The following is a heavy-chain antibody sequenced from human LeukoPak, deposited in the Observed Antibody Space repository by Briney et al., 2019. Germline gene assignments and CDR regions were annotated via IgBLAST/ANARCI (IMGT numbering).Heavy chain of an antibody. V-gene: IGHV3-74*01. J-gene: IGHJ4*02. CDR2: ISDGGSTT. Sequence: GGSLRLSCAASGFTFSSYWMHWVRQAPGKGLVWVSRISDGGSTTTYADSVKGRFTISRDYAKNTLYLQMNGLRAEDTAVYYCSRSAYYDGSGNYYDYWGQGTLVTVSS. D-gene: IGHD3-22*01. CDR3: SRSAYYDGSGNYYDY. CDR1: GFTFSSYW.